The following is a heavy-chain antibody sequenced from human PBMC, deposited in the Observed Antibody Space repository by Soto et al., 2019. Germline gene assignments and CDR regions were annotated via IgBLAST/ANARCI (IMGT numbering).Heavy chain of an antibody. Sequence: SETLSLTCTVSGGSISSSSYYCGWIRQPPGKGLEWIGSIYYSGSTYYNPSLKSRVTISVDTSKNQFSLKLSSVTAADTAVYYCARHGTMSTSCYFDYWGQGTLVTVSS. D-gene: IGHD2-2*01. J-gene: IGHJ4*02. CDR2: IYYSGST. CDR3: ARHGTMSTSCYFDY. CDR1: GGSISSSSYY. V-gene: IGHV4-39*01.